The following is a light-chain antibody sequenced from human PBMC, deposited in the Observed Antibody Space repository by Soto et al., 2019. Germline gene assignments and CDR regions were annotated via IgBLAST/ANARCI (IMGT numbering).Light chain of an antibody. J-gene: IGLJ2*01. V-gene: IGLV2-14*01. CDR1: SNDVGAFDY. CDR2: EVF. CDR3: SSYTTNNAHV. Sequence: QSALTQPASVSASPGQSISRSCTGTSNDVGAFDYVSWYQQHPGKAPKLIIFEVFNRPSGVSTRFSGSKSGSTASLTISGLQAEDEADYFCSSYTTNNAHVFGGGTKVTVL.